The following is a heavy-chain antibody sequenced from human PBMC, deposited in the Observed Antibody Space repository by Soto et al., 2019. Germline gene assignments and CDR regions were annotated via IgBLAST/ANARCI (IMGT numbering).Heavy chain of an antibody. CDR1: GFTFSSYA. J-gene: IGHJ4*02. CDR2: ISSNGGST. D-gene: IGHD3-9*01. Sequence: GGSLRLSCAASGFTFSSYAMHWVRQAPGKGLEYVSAISSNGGSTYYANSVKGRFTISRDNSKNTLYLQMGSLRAEDMAVYYCARGGYYDILTGYRFWGQGTLVTVSS. V-gene: IGHV3-64*01. CDR3: ARGGYYDILTGYRF.